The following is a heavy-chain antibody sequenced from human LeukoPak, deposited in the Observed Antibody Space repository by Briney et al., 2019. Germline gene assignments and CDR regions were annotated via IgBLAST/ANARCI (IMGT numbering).Heavy chain of an antibody. CDR2: ITGSGGST. V-gene: IGHV3-23*01. J-gene: IGHJ4*02. Sequence: PGGSLRLSCATSGFTFNNFAMTWVRQAPGKGLEWVSVITGSGGSTYFADSVKGRFTISRDNSKNTVYLQMNSLRAEDTAVYYCAKDFYDYWGQGTLVTVSS. CDR3: AKDFYDY. D-gene: IGHD3-3*01. CDR1: GFTFNNFA.